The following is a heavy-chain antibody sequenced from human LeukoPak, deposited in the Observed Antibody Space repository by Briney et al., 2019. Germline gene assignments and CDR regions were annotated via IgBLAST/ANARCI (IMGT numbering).Heavy chain of an antibody. J-gene: IGHJ5*02. D-gene: IGHD3-10*01. CDR3: ARGAEYDGSGSYYDGNWFDP. CDR1: GFTFSSYA. Sequence: GGSLRLSCAASGFTFSSYAMSWVRQAPGKGLEWVSAISGSGGTTYYADSVKGRFTISRDNAKNSLFLQMNSLRAEDTAVYYCARGAEYDGSGSYYDGNWFDPWGQGTLVTVSS. V-gene: IGHV3-23*01. CDR2: ISGSGGTT.